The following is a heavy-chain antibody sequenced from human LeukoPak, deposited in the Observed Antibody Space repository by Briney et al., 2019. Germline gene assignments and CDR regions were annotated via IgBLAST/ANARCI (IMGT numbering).Heavy chain of an antibody. J-gene: IGHJ5*01. Sequence: SETLSLTCAVYGGSFSNYYWSWIRQSPEKGLEWIGEINDSGNTNYNPSLKSRVTISIDTSKNQFSLKLSSVTAADTAVYYCARRVRFGDGWVFDSWGQGTLVTVSS. V-gene: IGHV4-34*01. D-gene: IGHD5-24*01. CDR3: ARRVRFGDGWVFDS. CDR1: GGSFSNYY. CDR2: INDSGNT.